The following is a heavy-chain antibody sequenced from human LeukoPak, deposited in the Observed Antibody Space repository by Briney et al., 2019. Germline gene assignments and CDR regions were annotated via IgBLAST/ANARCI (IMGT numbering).Heavy chain of an antibody. V-gene: IGHV3-33*08. J-gene: IGHJ4*02. Sequence: PGGSLRLSCAASGFIFSNYWMTWVRQTPSKGLEWVALIWYDGSNKYYTDSVKGRFTISRDNSKNTLYLQMNSLRAEDTAVYYCAREGPRGNSQFDYWGQGTLVTVSS. D-gene: IGHD2/OR15-2a*01. CDR1: GFIFSNYW. CDR2: IWYDGSNK. CDR3: AREGPRGNSQFDY.